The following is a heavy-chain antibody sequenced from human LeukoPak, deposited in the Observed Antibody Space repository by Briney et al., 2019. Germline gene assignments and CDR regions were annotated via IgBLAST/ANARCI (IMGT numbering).Heavy chain of an antibody. V-gene: IGHV3-9*01. CDR1: GFTFDDYA. CDR2: ISWNSGNI. J-gene: IGHJ4*02. CDR3: AKGMGYDYTTYYFDF. Sequence: GGSLRLSCAASGFTFDDYAMDWVRQAPGKGLEWVSGISWNSGNIGYADSVKGRFSISRDNSKNSLYLQMNSLRDEDTAFYYCAKGMGYDYTTYYFDFWGQGTLVTVSS. D-gene: IGHD5-12*01.